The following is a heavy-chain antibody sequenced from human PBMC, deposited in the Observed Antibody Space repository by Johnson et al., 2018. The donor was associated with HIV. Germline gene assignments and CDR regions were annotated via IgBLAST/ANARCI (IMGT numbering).Heavy chain of an antibody. J-gene: IGHJ3*02. CDR3: ARDGTETGPDDAFDI. Sequence: QVQLVESGGGVVQPGRSLRLSCAASGFTFSSYAMHWVRKAPGKGLEWVAVLSYDGSNTYYADSVKGRFTISRDISKNTIYLQMNSLRAEDTAMYYCARDGTETGPDDAFDIWGQGTMVTVSS. CDR2: LSYDGSNT. V-gene: IGHV3-30*14. CDR1: GFTFSSYA. D-gene: IGHD1-1*01.